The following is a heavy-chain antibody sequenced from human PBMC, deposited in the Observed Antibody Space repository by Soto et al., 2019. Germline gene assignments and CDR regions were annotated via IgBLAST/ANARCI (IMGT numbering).Heavy chain of an antibody. V-gene: IGHV1-8*01. J-gene: IGHJ6*02. D-gene: IGHD3-3*01. CDR2: MNHNSGNT. CDR1: GYTFTSYD. CDR3: ARGWSYDFWSCRTYGMDV. Sequence: ASVKVSCKASGYTFTSYDINWVRQATGQGLEWMGWMNHNSGNTGYAQKFQGRVTMTRNTSISTAYMELSSLRSEDTAVYYCARGWSYDFWSCRTYGMDVWGQGTTVTVSS.